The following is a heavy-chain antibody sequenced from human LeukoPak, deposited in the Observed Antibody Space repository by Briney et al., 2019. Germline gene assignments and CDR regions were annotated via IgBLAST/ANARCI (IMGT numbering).Heavy chain of an antibody. J-gene: IGHJ3*02. Sequence: SETLSLTCTVSGGSVSSGSYYWSWIRQPPGKGLEWIGYIYYSGGTNYNPSLKSRVTISIDTSKNQFSLKLSSVTAADTAVFYCARGGGYSYGYAFDIWGQGTMVTVSS. V-gene: IGHV4-61*01. D-gene: IGHD5-18*01. CDR3: ARGGGYSYGYAFDI. CDR2: IYYSGGT. CDR1: GGSVSSGSYY.